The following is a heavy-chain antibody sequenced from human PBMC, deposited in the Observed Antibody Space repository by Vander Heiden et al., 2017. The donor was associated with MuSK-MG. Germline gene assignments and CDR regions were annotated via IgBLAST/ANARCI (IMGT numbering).Heavy chain of an antibody. Sequence: QVQLQQWGAGLLKPSETLSLTCAVYGGSFSGYYWSWIRQPPGKGLEWIGEINHSGSTNYNPSLKSRVTISVDTSKNQFSLKLSSVTAADTALYYCARGSSIAARPYYYYGMDVWGQGTTVTVSS. CDR2: INHSGST. CDR1: GGSFSGYY. D-gene: IGHD6-6*01. CDR3: ARGSSIAARPYYYYGMDV. V-gene: IGHV4-34*01. J-gene: IGHJ6*02.